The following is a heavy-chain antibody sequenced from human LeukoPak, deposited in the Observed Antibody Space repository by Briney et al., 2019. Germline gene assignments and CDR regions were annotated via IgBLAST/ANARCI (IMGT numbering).Heavy chain of an antibody. D-gene: IGHD2-15*01. J-gene: IGHJ4*02. CDR1: GFTVSSNS. V-gene: IGHV3-53*01. CDR3: ARGYCSSGSCYSPAFDY. Sequence: GGSLRLSCTVSGFTVSSNSMSWVRQAPGKGLEWVSFIYSGDTHYSDSVKGRFTISRDHSKNTLYLQMNSLRAEDTALYYCARGYCSSGSCYSPAFDYWGQGTLVTVSS. CDR2: IYSGDT.